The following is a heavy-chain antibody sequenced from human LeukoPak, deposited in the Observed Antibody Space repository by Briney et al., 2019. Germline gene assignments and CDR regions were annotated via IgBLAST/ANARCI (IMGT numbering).Heavy chain of an antibody. Sequence: PGGSLRLSCAASGFTFSSYGMHWVRQAPGKGLEWVAVIWYDGSNKYYADSVKGRFAISRDNSENTLYLQMNSLRAEDTAVYYCAKEDPPYSSGWYEYFQHWGQGTLVTVSS. V-gene: IGHV3-33*06. D-gene: IGHD6-19*01. CDR1: GFTFSSYG. CDR2: IWYDGSNK. CDR3: AKEDPPYSSGWYEYFQH. J-gene: IGHJ1*01.